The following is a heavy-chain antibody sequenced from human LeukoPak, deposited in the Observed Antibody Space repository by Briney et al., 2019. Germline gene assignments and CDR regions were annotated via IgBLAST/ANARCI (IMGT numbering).Heavy chain of an antibody. CDR2: IYSGGST. D-gene: IGHD3-10*01. CDR3: ARGPNYYGSGSYCMIPWFDP. Sequence: GGSLRLSCAASGFTVSSNYMSWVRQAPGKGLEWVSVIYSGGSTYYADSVKGRFTISRDNSKNTLYLQMNSLRAEDTAVYYCARGPNYYGSGSYCMIPWFDPWGQGTLVTVSS. J-gene: IGHJ5*02. CDR1: GFTVSSNY. V-gene: IGHV3-53*01.